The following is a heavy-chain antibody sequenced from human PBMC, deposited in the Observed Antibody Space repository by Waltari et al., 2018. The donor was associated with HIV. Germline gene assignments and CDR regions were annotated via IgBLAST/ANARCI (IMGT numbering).Heavy chain of an antibody. Sequence: LLQESGPALVRPSETLSLTCSVSGGSILDSYYWAWLRRSPGGGLHFIPAIHYRGKTVPSPPLHNRVLIPMDTPANQPFLHLASVTASDTSFYYCARHASKYDFWSATSSARHFDLWSRGTLVTVSS. CDR2: IHYRGKT. J-gene: IGHJ4*02. D-gene: IGHD3-3*01. CDR3: ARHASKYDFWSATSSARHFDL. CDR1: GGSILDSYY. V-gene: IGHV4-59*08.